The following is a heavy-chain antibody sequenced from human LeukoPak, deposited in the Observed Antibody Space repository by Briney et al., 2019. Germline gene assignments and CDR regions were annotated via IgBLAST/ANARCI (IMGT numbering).Heavy chain of an antibody. V-gene: IGHV1-24*01. D-gene: IGHD3-16*02. J-gene: IGHJ5*02. CDR2: LDPEHGGR. CDR3: ASATIIWGSYRSGLDT. CDR1: GKSLTRVS. Sequence: GASVKVSCKVSGKSLTRVSIHWVRQSPGKGLEWMGGLDPEHGGRLYAQTFQGRVTMTEDASTDTPYMELSRLRSENTPLYYSASATIIWGSYRSGLDTWGQGTLATVSS.